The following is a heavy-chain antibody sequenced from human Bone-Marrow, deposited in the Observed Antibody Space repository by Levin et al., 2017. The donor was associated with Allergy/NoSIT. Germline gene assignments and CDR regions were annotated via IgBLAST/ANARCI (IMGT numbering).Heavy chain of an antibody. V-gene: IGHV3-30*18. CDR3: AKDGGTFFVLGFDS. CDR2: ISSDGTKE. Sequence: GESLKISCAASGFTFSSYGMHWVRQAPGKGLEWVAVISSDGTKEYYADSVKGRFAISRDNSKNTVDLQMNSLSAEDTAVYYCAKDGGTFFVLGFDSWGQGTLVTVSS. J-gene: IGHJ4*02. CDR1: GFTFSSYG. D-gene: IGHD2-15*01.